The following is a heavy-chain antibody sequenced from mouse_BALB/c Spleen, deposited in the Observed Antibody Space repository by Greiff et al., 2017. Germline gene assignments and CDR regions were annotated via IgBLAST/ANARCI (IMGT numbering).Heavy chain of an antibody. CDR1: GFSLTSYG. CDR3: ARDRGDEYFDY. CDR2: IWSGGST. Sequence: VKLMESGPGLVQPSQSLSITCTVSGFSLTSYGVHWVRQSPGKGLEWLGVIWSGGSTDYNAAFISRLSISKDNSKSQVFLKMNSLQTDDTAMYYCARDRGDEYFDYWGQGTTLTVSS. J-gene: IGHJ2*01. V-gene: IGHV2-2*01. D-gene: IGHD3-1*01.